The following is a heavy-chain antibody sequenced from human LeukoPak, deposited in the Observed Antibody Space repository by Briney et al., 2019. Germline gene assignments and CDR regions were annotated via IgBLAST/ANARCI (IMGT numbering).Heavy chain of an antibody. CDR2: ISSSGSTI. D-gene: IGHD2-2*01. CDR3: ARDSVIGDIVVVPAAPRYYYYGMDV. Sequence: GGSLRLSCAASGFTFSSYEMNWVRQAPGKGLERVSYISSSGSTIYYADSVKGRFTISRDNAKNSLYLQMNSLRAEDTAVYYCARDSVIGDIVVVPAAPRYYYYGMDVWGKGTTVTVSS. J-gene: IGHJ6*04. V-gene: IGHV3-48*03. CDR1: GFTFSSYE.